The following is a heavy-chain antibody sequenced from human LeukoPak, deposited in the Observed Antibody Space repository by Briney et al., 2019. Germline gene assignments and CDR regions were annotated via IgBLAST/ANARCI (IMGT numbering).Heavy chain of an antibody. D-gene: IGHD1-1*01. J-gene: IGHJ3*02. CDR1: GFTFSSHN. Sequence: AGGSLRHSCAASGFTFSSHNMNWVRQAPMKGLEWVSSIGTDGSYIYYADSVQGRFTISRDNAKNSLYLQMNSLTAEDTAVYYCARKMKTGDRVGTFDIWGQGTMVTVSS. CDR2: IGTDGSYI. V-gene: IGHV3-21*01. CDR3: ARKMKTGDRVGTFDI.